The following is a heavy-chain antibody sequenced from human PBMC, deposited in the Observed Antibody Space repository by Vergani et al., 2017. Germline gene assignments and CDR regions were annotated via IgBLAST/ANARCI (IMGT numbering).Heavy chain of an antibody. CDR1: GDSITSSSYY. V-gene: IGHV4-39*01. CDR2: IYHSGGA. Sequence: QLHLQESGPGLVKPSETLSLTCTVSGDSITSSSYYWGWIRQPPGKGREWIGNIYHSGGAYYNPSLKGRVTISVDTSKNQFSLEVNSVTAADTAMYYCARMGGYDEGDALRIGYFDSWGPGILVTVSS. CDR3: ARMGGYDEGDALRIGYFDS. D-gene: IGHD3-22*01. J-gene: IGHJ4*02.